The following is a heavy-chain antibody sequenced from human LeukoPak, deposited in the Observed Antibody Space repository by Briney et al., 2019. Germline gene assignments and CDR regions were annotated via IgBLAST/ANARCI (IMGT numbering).Heavy chain of an antibody. CDR1: GFTFSSYW. D-gene: IGHD1-26*01. CDR3: AKDGYSGSYYGPYYFDY. CDR2: IKQDGSEK. Sequence: GGSLRLSCAASGFTFSSYWMSWVRQAPGKGLEWVANIKQDGSEKYYVDSVKGRFTISRDNAKNSLYLQMNSLRAEDMASYYCAKDGYSGSYYGPYYFDYWGQGTLVTVSS. J-gene: IGHJ4*02. V-gene: IGHV3-7*03.